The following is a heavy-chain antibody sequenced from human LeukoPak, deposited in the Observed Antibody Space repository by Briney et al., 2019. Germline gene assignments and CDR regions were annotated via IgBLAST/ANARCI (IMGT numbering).Heavy chain of an antibody. CDR3: ARVSVIAAAGPFDY. Sequence: PSETLFLTCTVSGGSISSYYWSWIRQPPGKGLEWIGYIYYSGSTNYNPSLKSRVTISVDTSKNQFSLKLSSVTAADTAVYYCARVSVIAAAGPFDYWGQGTLVTVSS. CDR2: IYYSGST. V-gene: IGHV4-59*01. J-gene: IGHJ4*02. D-gene: IGHD6-13*01. CDR1: GGSISSYY.